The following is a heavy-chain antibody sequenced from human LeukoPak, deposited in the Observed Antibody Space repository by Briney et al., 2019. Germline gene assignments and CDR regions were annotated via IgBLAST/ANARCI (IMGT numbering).Heavy chain of an antibody. D-gene: IGHD7-27*01. Sequence: SETLSLTCAVYDGPVSGYYWSWIRQPPGKGLEWSGEINHSGSTNYNPSLKSRVTISVDTSKNQFSLKLSSVTAADTAVYYCAREALTGDDAFDIWGQGTMVTVSS. CDR1: DGPVSGYY. CDR2: INHSGST. CDR3: AREALTGDDAFDI. J-gene: IGHJ3*02. V-gene: IGHV4-34*01.